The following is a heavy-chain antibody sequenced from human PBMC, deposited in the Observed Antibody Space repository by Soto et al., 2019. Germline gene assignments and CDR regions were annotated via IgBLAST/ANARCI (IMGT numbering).Heavy chain of an antibody. Sequence: QVQLVQSGAEVKKPGASVKVSCKASGYTFTTYGISWVRQAPGQGLEWMGWISAYNGNTNYAQKVQGRVTMTTDTSTSTAYMELRSLRSDDTAVYYCAKDLHNTSNWSSRYADSWGQGTLVTVSS. CDR2: ISAYNGNT. V-gene: IGHV1-18*01. CDR1: GYTFTTYG. D-gene: IGHD4-4*01. CDR3: AKDLHNTSNWSSRYADS. J-gene: IGHJ5*01.